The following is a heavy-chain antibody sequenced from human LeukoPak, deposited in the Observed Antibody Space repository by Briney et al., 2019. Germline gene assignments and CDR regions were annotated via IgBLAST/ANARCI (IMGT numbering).Heavy chain of an antibody. V-gene: IGHV1-18*01. D-gene: IGHD6-13*01. J-gene: IGHJ4*02. Sequence: ASVKVSCKASGYTFTSYGISWVRQAPGQGLEWMGWISAYNGNTNYAQKLQGRVTMTTDTSTSTAYMELRSLRSDDTAVYYCARGTTPGFSSSWYAFYFDYWGQGTLVTVSS. CDR1: GYTFTSYG. CDR2: ISAYNGNT. CDR3: ARGTTPGFSSSWYAFYFDY.